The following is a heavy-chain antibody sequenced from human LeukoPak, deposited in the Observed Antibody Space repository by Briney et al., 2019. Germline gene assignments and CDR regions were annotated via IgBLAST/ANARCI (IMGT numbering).Heavy chain of an antibody. V-gene: IGHV1-69*05. CDR2: IIPIFGTA. CDR3: ARGPIVGATTPLDY. Sequence: SVKVSCKASGGTFSSYAISWVRQAPGQGLEWMGRIIPIFGTANYAQKFQGRVKITTDESTSTAYMELSSLRSEDTAVYYCARGPIVGATTPLDYWGQGTLVTVSS. J-gene: IGHJ4*02. CDR1: GGTFSSYA. D-gene: IGHD1-26*01.